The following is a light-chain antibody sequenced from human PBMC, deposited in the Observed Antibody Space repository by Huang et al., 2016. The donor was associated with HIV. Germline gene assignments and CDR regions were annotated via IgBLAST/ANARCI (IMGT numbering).Light chain of an antibody. CDR2: AAS. V-gene: IGKV1-9*01. CDR3: QQVNSYPYT. Sequence: IQLTQSPSSLSASVGDRVTITCRASQDISTFLAWYQHKPGMAPKLLVYAASTLQSGVPSRFSGSGSGTDFTLTLSSLQPEDFATYYCQQVNSYPYTLGQGTKLEIK. J-gene: IGKJ2*01. CDR1: QDISTF.